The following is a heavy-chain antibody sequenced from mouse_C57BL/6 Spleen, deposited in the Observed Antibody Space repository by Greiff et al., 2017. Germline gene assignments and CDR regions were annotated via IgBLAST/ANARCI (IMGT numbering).Heavy chain of an antibody. CDR3: ATTTALATWAMDY. D-gene: IGHD1-1*01. V-gene: IGHV1-85*01. Sequence: QVKLQQSGPELVKPGASVKLSCKASGYPFTSYDINWVKQRPGQGLEWIGWIYPRDGSPKYNEQFKGEATLTVDTSSSTAFLSLHCLTSGNSAVYFGATTTALATWAMDYWGQGTSVTVSS. CDR1: GYPFTSYD. CDR2: IYPRDGSP. J-gene: IGHJ4*01.